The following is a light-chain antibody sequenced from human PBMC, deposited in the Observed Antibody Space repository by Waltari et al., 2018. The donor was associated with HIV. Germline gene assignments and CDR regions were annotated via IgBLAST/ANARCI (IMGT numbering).Light chain of an antibody. CDR3: CSYAGSNTWV. CDR2: EVS. V-gene: IGLV2-23*02. CDR1: SSHVGSYNL. Sequence: QSALTQPASVSGSPGQSITISCTGTSSHVGSYNLVSWYQQHPGKAPTRMIYEVSKRPSGVSNRFSGSKSGNTASLTISGLQAEDEADYYCCSYAGSNTWVFGGGTKLTVL. J-gene: IGLJ3*02.